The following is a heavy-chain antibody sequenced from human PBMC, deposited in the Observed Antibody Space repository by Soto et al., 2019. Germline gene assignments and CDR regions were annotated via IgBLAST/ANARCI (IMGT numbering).Heavy chain of an antibody. V-gene: IGHV4-61*01. CDR2: IYYSGST. CDR3: ASADSSSWPGYYYYGMDV. J-gene: IGHJ6*02. D-gene: IGHD6-6*01. Sequence: QVQLQESGPGLVKPSETLSLTCTVSGGSVSSGSYYWSWIRQPPGKGLEWIGYIYYSGSTNYNPPRKSRVTISGATSKNQFSLKLSSVTAADTAVYYCASADSSSWPGYYYYGMDVWGQGTTVTVSS. CDR1: GGSVSSGSYY.